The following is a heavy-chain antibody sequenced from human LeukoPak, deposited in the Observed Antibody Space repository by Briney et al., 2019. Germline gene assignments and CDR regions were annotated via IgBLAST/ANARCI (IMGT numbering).Heavy chain of an antibody. V-gene: IGHV3-21*01. CDR3: AKDRPNYFGTNGHYYRRDGDF. D-gene: IGHD3-22*01. CDR1: GFTFSSYS. CDR2: ISSSSSYI. Sequence: GGSLRLSCAASGFTFSSYSMNWVRQAPGKGLEWVSSISSSSSYIYYADSVKGRFTISRDNAKNSLYLQMNSLRAEDTAVYYCAKDRPNYFGTNGHYYRRDGDFWGQGTLVTVSS. J-gene: IGHJ4*02.